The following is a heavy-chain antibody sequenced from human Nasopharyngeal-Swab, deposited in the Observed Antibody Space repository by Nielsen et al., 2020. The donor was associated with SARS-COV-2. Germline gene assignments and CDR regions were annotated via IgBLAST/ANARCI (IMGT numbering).Heavy chain of an antibody. Sequence: ASVKVSCKASGYTFTGYYMHWVQQAPGQGLEWMGRINPNSGGTNYAQKFQGRVTMTRDTSISTAYMELSRLRSDDTAVYYCARDPSGYDSDYWGQGTLVTVSS. CDR1: GYTFTGYY. J-gene: IGHJ4*02. D-gene: IGHD5-12*01. V-gene: IGHV1-2*06. CDR2: INPNSGGT. CDR3: ARDPSGYDSDY.